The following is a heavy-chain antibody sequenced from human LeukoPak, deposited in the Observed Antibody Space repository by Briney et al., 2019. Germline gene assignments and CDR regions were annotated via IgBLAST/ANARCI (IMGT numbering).Heavy chain of an antibody. CDR3: ARPSIPSAAASALDI. CDR1: GGSIGTYY. D-gene: IGHD2-2*01. CDR2: IYYTGST. Sequence: SETLSLTCSVSGGSIGTYYWTWIRQPPGKGLEWIGYIYYTGSTNYNPSLKSRATMSVDTSKNQVSLKMTSVTVADTAVYYCARPSIPSAAASALDIWGQGTMVTVS. V-gene: IGHV4-59*08. J-gene: IGHJ3*02.